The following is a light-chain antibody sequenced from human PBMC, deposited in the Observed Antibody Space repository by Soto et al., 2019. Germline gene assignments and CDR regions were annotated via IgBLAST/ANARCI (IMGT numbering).Light chain of an antibody. V-gene: IGLV2-14*01. CDR1: SSDVGGYIY. CDR2: DVT. Sequence: QSVLTQPASVSGSPGQSITISCTGTSSDVGGYIYVSWYQQHPGKAPKLMIYDVTSRPSGVSYRFSGSKSGSTASLTISGLQAEDEADYYCSSYTTSSSYVSGTGTKVTVL. CDR3: SSYTTSSSYV. J-gene: IGLJ1*01.